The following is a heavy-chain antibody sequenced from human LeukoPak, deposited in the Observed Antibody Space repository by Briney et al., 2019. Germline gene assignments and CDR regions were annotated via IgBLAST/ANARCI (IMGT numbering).Heavy chain of an antibody. CDR1: GYTFTSYD. Sequence: ASVKVSCKASGYTFTSYDINWVRQATGQGLEWMGWMNPNNGNTDYAQTFQGRVTLTRNTSISTAYMKLSSLRSEDTAVYYCSRGGPVAGTHKYFQHWGQGTLVTVSS. D-gene: IGHD6-19*01. CDR3: SRGGPVAGTHKYFQH. CDR2: MNPNNGNT. J-gene: IGHJ1*01. V-gene: IGHV1-8*01.